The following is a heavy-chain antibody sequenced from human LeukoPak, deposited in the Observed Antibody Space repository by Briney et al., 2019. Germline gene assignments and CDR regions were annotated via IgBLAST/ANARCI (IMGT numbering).Heavy chain of an antibody. D-gene: IGHD6-13*01. CDR1: GFTFSSYA. CDR3: ARASYSSSWYVYYGMDV. J-gene: IGHJ6*02. CDR2: ISGSGGST. V-gene: IGHV3-23*01. Sequence: GGSLRLSCAASGFTFSSYAMSWVRQAPGKGLEWVSAISGSGGSTYYADSVKGRFTISRDNSKNTLYLQMNSLRAEDTAVYYCARASYSSSWYVYYGMDVWGQGTTVTVSS.